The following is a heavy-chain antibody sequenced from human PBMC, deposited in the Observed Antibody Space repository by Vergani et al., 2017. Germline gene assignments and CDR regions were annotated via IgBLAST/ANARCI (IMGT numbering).Heavy chain of an antibody. CDR3: ARDGDPPTNWFDP. J-gene: IGHJ5*02. V-gene: IGHV4-30-4*01. CDR2: IYYSGST. Sequence: QVQLQESGPGLVKPSQTLSLTCTVSCGSIRSGDYYGSWIRQPPGKGLEWIGYIYYSGSTYYNPSLKRRVTISVDTSTNQFSLQLSSVTAADTAVYYCARDGDPPTNWFDPWGQGTLVTVSS. D-gene: IGHD2-21*02. CDR1: CGSIRSGDYY.